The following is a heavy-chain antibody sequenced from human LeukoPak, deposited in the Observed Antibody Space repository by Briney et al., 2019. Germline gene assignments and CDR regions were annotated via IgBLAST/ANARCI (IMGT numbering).Heavy chain of an antibody. D-gene: IGHD6-19*01. CDR3: ARVEWTEYSSGWPFDY. Sequence: ASVKVSCKASGGTFSSYAISWVRQAPGQGLEWMGGIIPIFGTANYAQKFQGRVTMTTDTSTSTAYMELRSLRSDDTAVYYCARVEWTEYSSGWPFDYWGQGTLVTVSS. CDR2: IIPIFGTA. CDR1: GGTFSSYA. V-gene: IGHV1-69*05. J-gene: IGHJ4*02.